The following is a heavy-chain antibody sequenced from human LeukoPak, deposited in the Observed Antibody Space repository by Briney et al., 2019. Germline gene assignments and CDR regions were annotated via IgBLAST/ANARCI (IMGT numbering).Heavy chain of an antibody. CDR3: AKGGKYQLLEAYDS. D-gene: IGHD2-2*01. CDR1: GFTFSSYG. CDR2: ISDNGNNK. V-gene: IGHV3-30*18. J-gene: IGHJ4*02. Sequence: GGSLRLSCAASGFTFSSYGMNWVRQAPGKGLEWVAVISDNGNNKYYADSVKGRFTISRDNSKNTLYLQMNSLRAEDTALYYCAKGGKYQLLEAYDSWGQGTLVTVSS.